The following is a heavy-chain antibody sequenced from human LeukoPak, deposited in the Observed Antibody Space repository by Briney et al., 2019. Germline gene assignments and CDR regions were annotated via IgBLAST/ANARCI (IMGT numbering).Heavy chain of an antibody. V-gene: IGHV3-23*01. CDR2: VSGGGGST. Sequence: ESGGSLRLSCAASGFTFTNFGMSWVRQAPGKGLEWVSAVSGGGGSTFYADSVKGRFTSSRDNSKNTVYLQMNSLRAEDMAVYYCAKEKNSGYYYHFDYWGQGTLVTVSS. D-gene: IGHD3-22*01. J-gene: IGHJ4*02. CDR1: GFTFTNFG. CDR3: AKEKNSGYYYHFDY.